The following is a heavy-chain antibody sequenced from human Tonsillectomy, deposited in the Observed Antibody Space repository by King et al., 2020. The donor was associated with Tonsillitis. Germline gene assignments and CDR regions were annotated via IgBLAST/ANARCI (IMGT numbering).Heavy chain of an antibody. J-gene: IGHJ4*02. Sequence: VQLVESGGGVVQPGRSLRLSCAASGFTFTSYTLHWVRQAPGKGLEWVAVISDDGTNKYYADSVKGRFSISRDNSKNTLYLQMNSLRAEDTDVYYCARDLYYYDSTGYFDYWGQGTLVTVSS. CDR1: GFTFTSYT. CDR3: ARDLYYYDSTGYFDY. D-gene: IGHD3-22*01. V-gene: IGHV3-30-3*01. CDR2: ISDDGTNK.